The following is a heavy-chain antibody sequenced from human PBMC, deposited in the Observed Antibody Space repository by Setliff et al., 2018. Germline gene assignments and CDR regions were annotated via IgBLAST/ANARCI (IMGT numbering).Heavy chain of an antibody. V-gene: IGHV4-59*01. CDR2: IYYSGST. CDR3: AREGGPPLHYFDY. CDR1: GGSISSYY. D-gene: IGHD2-15*01. J-gene: IGHJ4*02. Sequence: SETLSLTCTVSGGSISSYYWSWIRQPPGKGLEWVGYIYYSGSTNYNPSLKSRVTISVDTSKNQFSLKLSSVTAADTAVYYCAREGGPPLHYFDYWGQGTLVTVSS.